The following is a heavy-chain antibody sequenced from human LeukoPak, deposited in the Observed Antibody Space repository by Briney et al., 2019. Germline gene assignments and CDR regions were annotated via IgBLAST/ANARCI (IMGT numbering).Heavy chain of an antibody. D-gene: IGHD6-19*01. CDR2: ISPYNGHT. CDR3: ARDEAYSSGWYSPIFDY. J-gene: IGHJ4*02. Sequence: ASVKVSCKASGYTSTSYGINWVRQAPGQGLEWMGWISPYNGHTNYTQKLQGRVTMTTDTSTSTAYMELRSLRSDDTAVYYCARDEAYSSGWYSPIFDYWGQGTLVTVSS. CDR1: GYTSTSYG. V-gene: IGHV1-18*01.